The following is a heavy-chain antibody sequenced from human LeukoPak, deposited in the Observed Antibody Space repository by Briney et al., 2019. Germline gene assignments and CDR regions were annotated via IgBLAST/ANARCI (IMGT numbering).Heavy chain of an antibody. D-gene: IGHD3-22*01. Sequence: GASVKVSCKASGYTFTYRYLHWVRQAPGQALEWMGWITPFNGNTNYAQKFQDRVTITRDRFMSTAYMELSSLRSEDTAMYYCASGSSGYPTDYWGQGTLVTVSS. J-gene: IGHJ4*02. CDR1: GYTFTYRY. CDR2: ITPFNGNT. V-gene: IGHV1-45*02. CDR3: ASGSSGYPTDY.